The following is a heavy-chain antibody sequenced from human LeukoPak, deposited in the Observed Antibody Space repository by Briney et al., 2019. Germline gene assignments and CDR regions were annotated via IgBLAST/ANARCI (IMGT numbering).Heavy chain of an antibody. CDR1: GFTFSSYV. CDR3: AKDRDYHGSGSYHFDY. CDR2: ISYDGSNK. Sequence: PGGSLRLSCAASGFTFSSYVMHWDRQAPGKGLEWVAVISYDGSNKYDADSVKGRFTISRDNSKNTLYLQMNSLRAEDTAVYYCAKDRDYHGSGSYHFDYWGQGTLVTVSS. V-gene: IGHV3-30*18. D-gene: IGHD3-10*01. J-gene: IGHJ4*02.